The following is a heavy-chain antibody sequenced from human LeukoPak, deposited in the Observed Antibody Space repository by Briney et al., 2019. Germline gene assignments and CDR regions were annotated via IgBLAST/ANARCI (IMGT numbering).Heavy chain of an antibody. D-gene: IGHD1-7*01. CDR1: GFTFDDYA. CDR3: AKSIGRLNYIGAYYFGY. V-gene: IGHV3-9*01. Sequence: GGSLRLSCAASGFTFDDYAMHWVRQAPGKGLEWVSGISWNRGSIGYADSVKGRFTISRDNAKNSLYLQMNSLRGEDTALYYCAKSIGRLNYIGAYYFGYWGQGTLVTVSS. CDR2: ISWNRGSI. J-gene: IGHJ4*02.